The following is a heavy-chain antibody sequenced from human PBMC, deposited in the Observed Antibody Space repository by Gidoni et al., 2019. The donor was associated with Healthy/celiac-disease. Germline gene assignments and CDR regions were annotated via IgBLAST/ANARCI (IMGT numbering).Heavy chain of an antibody. V-gene: IGHV3-30*18. D-gene: IGHD3-3*01. CDR3: AKDETYYDFWSGYPLGY. CDR2: ISYDGSNK. Sequence: QVQLVESGGGVVQPGRSLRLSCAASGFTFRSSGMHWVRQAPGKGLEWVAVISYDGSNKYYADSVKGRFTISRDNSKNTLYLQMNSLRAEDTAVYYCAKDETYYDFWSGYPLGYWGQGTLVTVSS. CDR1: GFTFRSSG. J-gene: IGHJ4*02.